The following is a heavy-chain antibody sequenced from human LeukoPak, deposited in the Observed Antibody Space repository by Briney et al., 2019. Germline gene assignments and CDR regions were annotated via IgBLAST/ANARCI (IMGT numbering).Heavy chain of an antibody. CDR1: GFTFSDYY. Sequence: GGSLRLSCAASGFTFSDYYMSWIRQAPGKGLEWVSYISSSGSTIYYADSVKGRFTISRDNAKNSLYLQMNSLRAEDTAVYYCARDLAVTRIYYYYCMDVWGKGTTVTVSS. CDR2: ISSSGSTI. D-gene: IGHD4-17*01. CDR3: ARDLAVTRIYYYYCMDV. V-gene: IGHV3-11*01. J-gene: IGHJ6*03.